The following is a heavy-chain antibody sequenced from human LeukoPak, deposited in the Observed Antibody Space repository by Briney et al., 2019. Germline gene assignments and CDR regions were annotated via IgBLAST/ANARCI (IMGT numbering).Heavy chain of an antibody. CDR3: ARDRYSSSWYFDY. CDR2: IKQDGSEK. D-gene: IGHD6-13*01. CDR1: GFTFSSYW. Sequence: QAGGSLRLSCAASGFTFSSYWMSWVRQAPGKGLEWVANIKQDGSEKYYVDSVKGRFTISRDNAKNSLYLQMNSLRAEDTAVYYCARDRYSSSWYFDYWGQGTLVTVSS. V-gene: IGHV3-7*05. J-gene: IGHJ4*02.